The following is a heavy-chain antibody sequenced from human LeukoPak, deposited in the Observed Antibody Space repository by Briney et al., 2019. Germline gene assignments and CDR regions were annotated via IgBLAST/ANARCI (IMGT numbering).Heavy chain of an antibody. CDR2: IYYSGST. Sequence: SETLSLTCTVSGVSISSGDYYWSWIRQPPGKGLEWIGYIYYSGSTYYNPSLKSRVTISVDTSKNQFSLKLSSVTAADTAVYYCARGDVSFYYGMDVWGQGTTVTVSS. D-gene: IGHD3-16*02. CDR1: GVSISSGDYY. V-gene: IGHV4-30-4*01. CDR3: ARGDVSFYYGMDV. J-gene: IGHJ6*02.